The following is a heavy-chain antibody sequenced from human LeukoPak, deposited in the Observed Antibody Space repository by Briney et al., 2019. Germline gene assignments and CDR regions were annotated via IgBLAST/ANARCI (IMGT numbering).Heavy chain of an antibody. CDR3: ARDWDDYEHQNAFDI. J-gene: IGHJ3*02. CDR2: INHSGST. CDR1: GGSFSGYY. D-gene: IGHD4-17*01. V-gene: IGHV4-34*01. Sequence: PSETLSLTCAVYGGSFSGYYWSWIRQPPGKGLEWIGEINHSGSTNYNPSLKSRVTISVDTSKNQFSLKLSSVTAADTAVYYCARDWDDYEHQNAFDIWGQGTMVTVSS.